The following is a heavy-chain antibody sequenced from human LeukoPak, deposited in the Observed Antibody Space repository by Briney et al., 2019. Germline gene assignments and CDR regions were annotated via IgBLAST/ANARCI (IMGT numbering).Heavy chain of an antibody. CDR3: ARGVRAFWSGYPRYYYYYMDV. CDR1: GFTVSSNY. J-gene: IGHJ6*03. Sequence: AGGSLRLSCAASGFTVSSNYMSWVRQAPGKGLEWVSVIYSGGSTYYADSVKGRFTISRDNSKNTLYLQMNSLRAEDTAVYYCARGVRAFWSGYPRYYYYYMDVWGKGTTVTVSS. V-gene: IGHV3-66*02. CDR2: IYSGGST. D-gene: IGHD3-3*01.